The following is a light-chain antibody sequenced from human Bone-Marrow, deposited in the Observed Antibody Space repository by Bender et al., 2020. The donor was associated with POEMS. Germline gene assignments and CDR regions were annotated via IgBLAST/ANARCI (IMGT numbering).Light chain of an antibody. CDR2: EVS. V-gene: IGLV2-23*02. J-gene: IGLJ1*01. CDR1: RSDFGSYNL. CDR3: CSYTGSTDFDV. Sequence: QSALTQPASVSGSPGQSITIPCTGTRSDFGSYNLVSWYQQHPGKAPKLLIYEVSKRPSGFSSRFSGSKFGKTASLTISGLQAEDEADYYCCSYTGSTDFDVFGTGTKVTV.